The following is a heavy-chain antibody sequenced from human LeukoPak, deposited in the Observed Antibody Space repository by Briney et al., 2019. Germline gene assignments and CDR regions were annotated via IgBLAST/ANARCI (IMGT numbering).Heavy chain of an antibody. CDR2: ISSSSSYI. J-gene: IGHJ5*02. Sequence: GGFLRLSCAASGFTFSSYSMNWVRKAPGKGVEWGLSISSSSSYIYYAASVKGRFTSSRDNPKTSLHLQRNSLRAEDTAVYYCARDRIVGATIANTFDPRGQGNLVTVSP. CDR1: GFTFSSYS. V-gene: IGHV3-21*01. D-gene: IGHD1-26*01. CDR3: ARDRIVGATIANTFDP.